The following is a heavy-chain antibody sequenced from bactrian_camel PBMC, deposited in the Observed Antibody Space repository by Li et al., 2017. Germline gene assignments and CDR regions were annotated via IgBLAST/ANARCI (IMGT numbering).Heavy chain of an antibody. V-gene: IGHV3S1*01. Sequence: VQLVESGGGLVQPGGSLRLSCAASGFTFSSYWMYWVRQAPGKGLEWVSCINTGSTITYYADSVKGRFSISRDNANNTLYLQMYSLKPEDTAVYYRVSGYPMYVGQQARAYWGQGTQVTVS. CDR2: INTGSTIT. CDR3: VSGYPMYVGQQARAY. D-gene: IGHD5*01. CDR1: GFTFSSYW. J-gene: IGHJ4*01.